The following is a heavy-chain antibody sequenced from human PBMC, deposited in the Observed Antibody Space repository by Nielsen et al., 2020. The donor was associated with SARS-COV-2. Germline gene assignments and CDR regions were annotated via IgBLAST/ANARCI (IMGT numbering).Heavy chain of an antibody. CDR1: GYTLTELS. Sequence: ASVKVSCKVSGYTLTELSMHWVRQAPGKGLEWMGGFDPEDGETIYAQKFQGRVTMTEDTSTDTAYMELSSLRSDDTAVYYCARGYCSSTSCYSHYYYYNMDVWGKGTTVTVSS. CDR2: FDPEDGET. CDR3: ARGYCSSTSCYSHYYYYNMDV. V-gene: IGHV1-24*01. D-gene: IGHD2-2*01. J-gene: IGHJ6*03.